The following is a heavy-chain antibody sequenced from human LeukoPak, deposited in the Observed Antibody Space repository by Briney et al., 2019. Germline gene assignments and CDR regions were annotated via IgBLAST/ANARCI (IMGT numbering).Heavy chain of an antibody. D-gene: IGHD1-26*01. CDR1: GYTFTDYY. CDR2: INPHSGGT. J-gene: IGHJ5*02. Sequence: ASVKVSCKASGYTFTDYYMHWVRQAPGQGLEWMGWINPHSGGTDHAQKFQGRVTMTRDTSISTAYMELSMLRSDDTAVYYCARDLTPEIVGTTPWGQGTLVTVSS. V-gene: IGHV1-2*02. CDR3: ARDLTPEIVGTTP.